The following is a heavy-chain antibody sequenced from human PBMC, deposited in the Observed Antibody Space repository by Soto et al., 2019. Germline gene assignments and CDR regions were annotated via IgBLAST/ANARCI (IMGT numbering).Heavy chain of an antibody. D-gene: IGHD1-1*01. CDR3: ARHYPIGNNWNYYDY. CDR1: DDSISTYY. CDR2: IFYTGTT. J-gene: IGHJ4*02. Sequence: SETLSLTCTVSDDSISTYYWGWIRQTPGKGLEWIGYIFYTGTTKYNPSLKSRVTISLDTSKNQFSLKLSSVTAADTAVYYCARHYPIGNNWNYYDYWGQGTLVTVSS. V-gene: IGHV4-59*08.